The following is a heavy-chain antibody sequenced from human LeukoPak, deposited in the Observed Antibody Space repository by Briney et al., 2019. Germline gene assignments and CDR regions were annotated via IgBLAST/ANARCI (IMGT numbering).Heavy chain of an antibody. V-gene: IGHV7-4-1*02. CDR1: GYTFTSYA. CDR3: ARGLSVLNWNDLSRISGY. D-gene: IGHD1-1*01. J-gene: IGHJ4*02. Sequence: ASVKVSCKASGYTFTSYAMNWVRQAPGQGLEWMGWINTNTGNPTYAQGFTGRYVFSLDTSVSTAYLQISSLKAEDTAVYYCARGLSVLNWNDLSRISGYWGQGTLVTVSS. CDR2: INTNTGNP.